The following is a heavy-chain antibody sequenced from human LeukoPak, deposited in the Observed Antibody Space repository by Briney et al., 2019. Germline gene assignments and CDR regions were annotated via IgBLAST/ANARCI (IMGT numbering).Heavy chain of an antibody. CDR1: GYSISSGYY. CDR3: ARAVAGPMNNGD. V-gene: IGHV4-38-2*01. CDR2: IYHTGST. J-gene: IGHJ4*02. Sequence: PSETLSLTCAVSGYSISSGYYWGWIRQPPGKGLEWIGSIYHTGSTYYNPSLKSRVTISVDTSKNQFSLKLSSVTAADTAVYYCARAVAGPMNNGDWGQGTLVTVSS. D-gene: IGHD6-19*01.